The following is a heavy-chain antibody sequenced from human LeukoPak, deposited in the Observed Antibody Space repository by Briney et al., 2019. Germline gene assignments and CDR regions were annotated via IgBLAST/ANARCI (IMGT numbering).Heavy chain of an antibody. CDR2: IHYSGNT. V-gene: IGHV4-59*08. CDR1: GASISAYS. CDR3: ARHGRESRYFDWLLYYIDH. D-gene: IGHD3-9*01. J-gene: IGHJ4*02. Sequence: PSETLSLTCTVSGASISAYSWSWIRQPPGKGLEWIGCIHYSGNTHCNPSLESRVTLSVDTSKNQFSLKLSSVTAADTAVYYCARHGRESRYFDWLLYYIDHWGQGALVAVSS.